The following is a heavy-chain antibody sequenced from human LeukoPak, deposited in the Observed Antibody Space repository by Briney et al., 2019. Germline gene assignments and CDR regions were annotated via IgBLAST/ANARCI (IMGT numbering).Heavy chain of an antibody. J-gene: IGHJ4*02. Sequence: PGGSLRLSCAASGFTFSSYGMSWVRQAPGKGLEWVSAISGSGGSTYYADSVKGRFTISRDNSKNTLYLQMNSLRAEDTAVYYCARGQRDIAAAVFGINRLYYFDYWGQGTLVTVSS. CDR2: ISGSGGST. CDR3: ARGQRDIAAAVFGINRLYYFDY. V-gene: IGHV3-23*01. CDR1: GFTFSSYG. D-gene: IGHD6-13*01.